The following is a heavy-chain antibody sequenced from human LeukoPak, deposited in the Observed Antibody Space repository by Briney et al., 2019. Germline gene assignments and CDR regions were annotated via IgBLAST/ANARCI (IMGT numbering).Heavy chain of an antibody. V-gene: IGHV1-69*04. J-gene: IGHJ2*01. CDR3: ARGGYYDSSGYYLGWYFDL. D-gene: IGHD3-22*01. Sequence: GSSVKVSCKASGGTFSSYAISWVRQAPGQGLEWMGRIIPILGIANYAQKFQGRVTITADKSTSTAYMELSSLRSEDTAVYYCARGGYYDSSGYYLGWYFDLWGRGTLVTVSS. CDR2: IIPILGIA. CDR1: GGTFSSYA.